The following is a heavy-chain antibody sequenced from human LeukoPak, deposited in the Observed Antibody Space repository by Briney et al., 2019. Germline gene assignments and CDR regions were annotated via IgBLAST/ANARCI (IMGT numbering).Heavy chain of an antibody. CDR3: ARLFKQQPYYFDY. Sequence: SETLSLTCTVSGGSISSGDYYWSWIRQPPGKGLEWIGYIYYSGSTYYNPSLKSRVTISVDTSKNQFSLKMSSVTAADTAVYYCARLFKQQPYYFDYWGQGTLVTVSS. CDR1: GGSISSGDYY. J-gene: IGHJ4*02. CDR2: IYYSGST. V-gene: IGHV4-30-4*08. D-gene: IGHD6-13*01.